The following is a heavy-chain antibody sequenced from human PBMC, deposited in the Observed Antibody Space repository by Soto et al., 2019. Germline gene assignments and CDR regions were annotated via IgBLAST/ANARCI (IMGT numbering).Heavy chain of an antibody. CDR1: GGSISSSSYY. CDR3: ARQSRIYDILTGYHPTQIDY. CDR2: IYYSGST. D-gene: IGHD3-9*01. Sequence: PSETLYLTCTVSGGSISSSSYYWGWIRQPPGKGLEWIGSIYYSGSTYYNPSLKSRVTISVDTSKNQFSLKLSSVTAADTAVYYCARQSRIYDILTGYHPTQIDYWGQGTLVTVSS. J-gene: IGHJ4*02. V-gene: IGHV4-39*01.